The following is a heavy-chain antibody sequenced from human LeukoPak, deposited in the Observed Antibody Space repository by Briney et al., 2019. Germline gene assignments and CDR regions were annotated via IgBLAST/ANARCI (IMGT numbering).Heavy chain of an antibody. V-gene: IGHV4-34*01. CDR1: GGSFSGYY. CDR2: INHSGST. J-gene: IGHJ4*02. CDR3: ARIVYRTTVDH. Sequence: PSETLSLTCAVYGGSFSGYYWSWIRQPPGKGLEWIGEINHSGSTNYNPSLKSRVTISVDTSKNQFSLKLSSVTAADTAVYYCARIVYRTTVDHWGQGTLVTVSS. D-gene: IGHD4-17*01.